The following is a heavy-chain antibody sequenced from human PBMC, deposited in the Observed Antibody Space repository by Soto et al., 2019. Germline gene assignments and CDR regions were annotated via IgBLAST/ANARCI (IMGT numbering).Heavy chain of an antibody. CDR3: ARDDRTISGVVTLDY. Sequence: QVQLVQSGAEVKRPGASVRISCRTTGYSFKNYAIHWVRQAPGQKLEWMGWSNEGSGNTRYSQKFQGRISITRDGSASTASMELSSLTSKDTAIYYCARDDRTISGVVTLDYWGPGTLVTVSS. CDR2: SNEGSGNT. J-gene: IGHJ4*02. D-gene: IGHD3-3*01. V-gene: IGHV1-3*01. CDR1: GYSFKNYA.